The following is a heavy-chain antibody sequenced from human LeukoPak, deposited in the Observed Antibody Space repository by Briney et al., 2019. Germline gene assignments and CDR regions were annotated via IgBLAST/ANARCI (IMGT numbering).Heavy chain of an antibody. CDR3: AKDRTSGYLYYFDY. Sequence: GGSLRLSCAASGFISSSYWMHWVRQPPGKGLVWVSSINSDGSSTSYADSVKGRFTISRDNAKNTLYLQMNTLRAKDTAVYYCAKDRTSGYLYYFDYWGQGTLVTVSS. J-gene: IGHJ4*02. CDR2: INSDGSST. D-gene: IGHD3-22*01. V-gene: IGHV3-74*01. CDR1: GFISSSYW.